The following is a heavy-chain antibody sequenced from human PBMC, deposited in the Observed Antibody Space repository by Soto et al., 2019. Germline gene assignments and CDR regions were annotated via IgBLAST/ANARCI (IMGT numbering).Heavy chain of an antibody. Sequence: PEEALKISCKGSGYSFTSYWIGWVRQIPGKGLEWMGIIYPGDSDTRYSPSFQGQVTISADKSISTAYLQWSSLKASDTAMYYWARSPGFGELFWFYPCGQRTLVTVYS. CDR3: ARSPGFGELFWFYP. CDR2: IYPGDSDT. V-gene: IGHV5-51*01. CDR1: GYSFTSYW. J-gene: IGHJ5*02. D-gene: IGHD3-10*01.